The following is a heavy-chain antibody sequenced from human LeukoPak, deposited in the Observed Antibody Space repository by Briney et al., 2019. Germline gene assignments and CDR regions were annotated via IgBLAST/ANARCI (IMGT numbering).Heavy chain of an antibody. CDR3: ARQSQGYCSSTSCHSWFDP. J-gene: IGHJ5*02. CDR2: FYYSGIT. CDR1: GGSISSYY. D-gene: IGHD2-2*01. V-gene: IGHV4-59*08. Sequence: SETLSLTCTVSGGSISSYYWNWLRQPPGKGLECIGYFYYSGITNYNPSLKSRVTISLDTSKNQFSLKLSSVTAADTAVYYCARQSQGYCSSTSCHSWFDPWGQGTLVTV.